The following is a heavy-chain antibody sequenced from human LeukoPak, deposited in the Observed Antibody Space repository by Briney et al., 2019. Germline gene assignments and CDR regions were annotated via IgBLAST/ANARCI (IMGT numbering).Heavy chain of an antibody. Sequence: SGGSLRLSCAAPGFTFSSYGMHWVRQAPGKGLEWVAFIRYDGSNKYYADSVKGRFTISRDNSKNTLYLQMNSLRAEDTAVYYCSVPQNWNYDGGFDYWGQGTLVTVSS. V-gene: IGHV3-30*02. CDR3: SVPQNWNYDGGFDY. CDR2: IRYDGSNK. J-gene: IGHJ4*02. D-gene: IGHD1-7*01. CDR1: GFTFSSYG.